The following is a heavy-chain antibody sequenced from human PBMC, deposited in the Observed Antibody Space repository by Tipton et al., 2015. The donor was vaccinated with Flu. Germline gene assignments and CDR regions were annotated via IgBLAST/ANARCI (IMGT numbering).Heavy chain of an antibody. CDR3: AIYDFWSGYADY. CDR2: IYTGGST. CDR1: GGSISSYY. D-gene: IGHD3-3*01. J-gene: IGHJ4*02. V-gene: IGHV4-4*07. Sequence: TLSLTCTVSGGSISSYYWSWIRQPAGKGLEWIGRIYTGGSTNYNPSLKSRVTISVDTSKNQFSLKLSSVTAADTAVYYCAIYDFWSGYADYWGQGTLVTVSS.